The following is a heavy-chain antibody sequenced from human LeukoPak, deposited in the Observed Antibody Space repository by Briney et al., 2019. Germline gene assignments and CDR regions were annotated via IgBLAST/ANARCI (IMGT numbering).Heavy chain of an antibody. J-gene: IGHJ4*02. CDR1: DGSISRYY. CDR2: MFYGGTT. Sequence: SETLSLTCNVSDGSISRYYWSWIRQPPGKGLEWIAYMFYGGTTNRNPSLKSRVTISIDTSKNQFSLKLNSVTAADTAVYYCASHAYYGSGSYRFDFEHWGQGTLDTVSS. V-gene: IGHV4-59*08. CDR3: ASHAYYGSGSYRFDFEH. D-gene: IGHD3-10*01.